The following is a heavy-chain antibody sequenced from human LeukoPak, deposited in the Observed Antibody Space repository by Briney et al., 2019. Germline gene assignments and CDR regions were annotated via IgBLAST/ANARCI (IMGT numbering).Heavy chain of an antibody. Sequence: SETLSLTCTVSGGSISSYYWSWIRQPPGKGLEWIGYIYYSGSTNYNPALKGRATISVDTSKNQFSLKLSSVTAADTAVYYSARGSINYYDSSGYPDYWGQGTLVTVSS. CDR2: IYYSGST. CDR3: ARGSINYYDSSGYPDY. D-gene: IGHD3-22*01. J-gene: IGHJ4*02. V-gene: IGHV4-59*01. CDR1: GGSISSYY.